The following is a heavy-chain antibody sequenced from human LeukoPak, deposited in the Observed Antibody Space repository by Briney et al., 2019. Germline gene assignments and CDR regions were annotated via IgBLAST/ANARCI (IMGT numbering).Heavy chain of an antibody. CDR1: GYTLTELS. J-gene: IGHJ4*02. D-gene: IGHD5-12*01. CDR3: ATGGWLSWYYFDY. Sequence: ASVKVSCNVSGYTLTELSMHWVRQAPGKGLEWMGGFDPEDGETIYAQKFQGRVTMTEDTSTDTAYMELSSLRSEDTAVYYCATGGWLSWYYFDYWGQGTLVTVSS. V-gene: IGHV1-24*01. CDR2: FDPEDGET.